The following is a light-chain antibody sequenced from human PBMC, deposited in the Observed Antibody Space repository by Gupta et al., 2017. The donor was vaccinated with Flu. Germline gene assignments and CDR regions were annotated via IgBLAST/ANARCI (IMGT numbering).Light chain of an antibody. V-gene: IGKV1-6*01. CDR2: GAS. CDR3: RQEDNSPRT. CDR1: QGIRND. J-gene: IGKJ1*01. Sequence: AIQMTQSPSSLSASVGDRVTITCRASQGIRNDLGWYQQKPGKAPKLLISGASTVQSGVPSRFSGSGSGTDFTLTISSLQPEDFATYYCRQEDNSPRTFGQRTKVEIK.